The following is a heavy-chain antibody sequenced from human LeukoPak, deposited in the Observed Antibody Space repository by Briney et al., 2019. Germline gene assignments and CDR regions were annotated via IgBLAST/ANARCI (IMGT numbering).Heavy chain of an antibody. D-gene: IGHD2-2*01. CDR3: ARDDCSSTSCYPIDNWSDP. J-gene: IGHJ5*02. CDR2: INPGGGST. V-gene: IGHV1-46*01. Sequence: ASVKVSCKASGYTFTSYYMHWVRQAPGQGLEWMGIINPGGGSTSYAQKFQGRVTMTRDMSTSTVYMELSSLRSEDTAVYYCARDDCSSTSCYPIDNWSDPWGQGTLVTVSS. CDR1: GYTFTSYY.